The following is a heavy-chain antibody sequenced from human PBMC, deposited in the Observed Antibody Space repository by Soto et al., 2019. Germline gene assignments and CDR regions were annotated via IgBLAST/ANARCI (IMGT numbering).Heavy chain of an antibody. CDR1: GYSFTSYW. CDR2: IYPGDSDT. D-gene: IGHD3-3*01. V-gene: IGHV5-51*01. J-gene: IGHJ3*02. Sequence: PGESLKISCKGSGYSFTSYWIGWVRQMPGKGLEWMGIIYPGDSDTRYSPSFQGQVTISADKSISTAYLQWSSLRSEDTAIYYCAKEDDLGTNGHFNIWGQGTLVTVSS. CDR3: AKEDDLGTNGHFNI.